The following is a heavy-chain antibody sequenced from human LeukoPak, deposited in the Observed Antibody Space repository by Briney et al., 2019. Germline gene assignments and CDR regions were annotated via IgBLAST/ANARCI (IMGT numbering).Heavy chain of an antibody. CDR2: IQFDGSDK. CDR1: GFTFSSSG. Sequence: PGGSLRLSCAASGFTFSSSGMHWVRQAPGKGLEWVAFIQFDGSDKYYADSVKGRFILSRDNSKNTLYLQMSSLRAEDTAVYYCAKDGSYYDLDYWGQGTLVTVSS. J-gene: IGHJ4*02. CDR3: AKDGSYYDLDY. V-gene: IGHV3-30*02. D-gene: IGHD3-22*01.